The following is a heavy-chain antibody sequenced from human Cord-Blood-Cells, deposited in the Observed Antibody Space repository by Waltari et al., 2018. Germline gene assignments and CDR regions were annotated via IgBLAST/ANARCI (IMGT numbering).Heavy chain of an antibody. Sequence: EVQLVESGGGLVQPGGSLRRSCAASGLLFSSYALSWVRQAPGKGLEWVSASSGSGGSTYYADSVKGRFTISRDNSKNTLYLQMNSLRAEDTAVYYCAKDRRGGWYDYWGQGTLVTVSS. CDR2: SSGSGGST. V-gene: IGHV3-23*04. D-gene: IGHD6-19*01. J-gene: IGHJ4*02. CDR1: GLLFSSYA. CDR3: AKDRRGGWYDY.